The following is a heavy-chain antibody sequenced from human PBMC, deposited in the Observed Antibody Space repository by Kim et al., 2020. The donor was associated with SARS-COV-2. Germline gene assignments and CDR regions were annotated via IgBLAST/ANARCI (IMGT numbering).Heavy chain of an antibody. CDR3: ARDLSIAVAGPFDC. CDR1: GYTFTSYG. D-gene: IGHD6-19*01. Sequence: ASVKVSCKASGYTFTSYGISWVRQAPGQGLEWMGWISAYNGNTNYAQKLQGRVTMTTDTSTSTAYMELRSLRSDDTAVYYCARDLSIAVAGPFDCWGQGTLVTVSS. J-gene: IGHJ4*02. V-gene: IGHV1-18*01. CDR2: ISAYNGNT.